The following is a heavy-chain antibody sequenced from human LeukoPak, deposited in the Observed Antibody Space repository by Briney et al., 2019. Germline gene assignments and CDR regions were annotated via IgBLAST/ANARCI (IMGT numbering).Heavy chain of an antibody. V-gene: IGHV7-4-1*02. CDR3: ARDRSPYYYYYYYMDV. Sequence: ASVKVSCKASGYTFTSYAMNWVRQAPGQGLEWMGWINTNTGNPTYAQGFTGRFVFSLDTSVSTAYLQISSLKAEDTAVYYCARDRSPYYYYYYYMDVWGKGTTVTISS. J-gene: IGHJ6*03. CDR1: GYTFTSYA. CDR2: INTNTGNP. D-gene: IGHD3-10*01.